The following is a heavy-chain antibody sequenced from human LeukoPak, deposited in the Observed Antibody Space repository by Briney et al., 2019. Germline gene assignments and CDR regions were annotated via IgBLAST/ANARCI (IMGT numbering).Heavy chain of an antibody. V-gene: IGHV4-39*01. D-gene: IGHD1-26*01. CDR2: VHYTGST. Sequence: SETLSLTCTVSGGSISTNDYYWGWIRQPPGKGLEMIGYVHYTGSTFYNSSLKSRVTISADTSQNQFSLSLTSVTAADTAVYYCATLGLLRGAGFNLATHFDFWGQGTLVTVSS. J-gene: IGHJ4*02. CDR3: ATLGLLRGAGFNLATHFDF. CDR1: GGSISTNDYY.